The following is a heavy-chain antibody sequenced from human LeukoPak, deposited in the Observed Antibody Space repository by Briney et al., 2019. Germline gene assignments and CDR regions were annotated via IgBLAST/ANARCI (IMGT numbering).Heavy chain of an antibody. Sequence: SETLSLTCTVSGGSISSYYWSWIRQPAGKGLEWIGRIYTSGSTNYNPSLKSRVTMSVDTSKNQFSLKLSSVTAADTAVYYCARGYCSSTSCYMGYYYYCMDVWGKGTTVTVSS. CDR1: GGSISSYY. CDR2: IYTSGST. D-gene: IGHD2-2*02. J-gene: IGHJ6*03. V-gene: IGHV4-4*07. CDR3: ARGYCSSTSCYMGYYYYCMDV.